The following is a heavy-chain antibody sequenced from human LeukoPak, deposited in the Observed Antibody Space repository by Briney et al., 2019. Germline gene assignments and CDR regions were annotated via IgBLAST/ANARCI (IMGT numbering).Heavy chain of an antibody. D-gene: IGHD4-17*01. J-gene: IGHJ4*02. V-gene: IGHV1-69*05. CDR1: GGTFSSYA. Sequence: SVKVSCKASGGTFSSYAISWVRQAPGQGFEWMGGIIPIFGTANYAQKFQGRVTITTDESTSTAYMELSSLRSEDTAVYYCARDRTGTTVTNYFDYWGQGTLVTVSS. CDR2: IIPIFGTA. CDR3: ARDRTGTTVTNYFDY.